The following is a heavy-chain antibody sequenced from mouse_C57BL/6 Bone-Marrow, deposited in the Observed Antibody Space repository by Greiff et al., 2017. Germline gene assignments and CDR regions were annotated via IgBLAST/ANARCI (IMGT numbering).Heavy chain of an antibody. Sequence: QVHVKQSGAELVKPGASVKISCKASGYTFTDYYINWVKQRPGQGLEWIGKICPGGGSTYYNEKFKGKATLTADKSSSTAYMQLSSLTSEDSAVYFCARWFDYWGQGTTLTVSS. V-gene: IGHV1-77*01. CDR2: ICPGGGST. J-gene: IGHJ2*01. CDR3: ARWFDY. CDR1: GYTFTDYY.